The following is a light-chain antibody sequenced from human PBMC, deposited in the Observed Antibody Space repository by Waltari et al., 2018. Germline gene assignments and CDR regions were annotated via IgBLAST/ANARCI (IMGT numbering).Light chain of an antibody. CDR3: QQYGSSPR. CDR2: AAS. CDR1: QSVSSSY. J-gene: IGKJ1*01. V-gene: IGKV3D-20*01. Sequence: EFVVTQSPATLSFSQGERATLSGGASQSVSSSYLAWYQPKPDQAPRLLIYAASSRATCIPDRFSGSGSATDFTLTISRLEPEDFAVYYCQQYGSSPRFGQGTKVEIK.